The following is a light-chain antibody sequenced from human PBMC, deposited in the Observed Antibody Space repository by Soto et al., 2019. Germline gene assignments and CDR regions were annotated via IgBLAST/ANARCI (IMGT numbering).Light chain of an antibody. CDR2: DAS. CDR3: QHYNNWPIT. CDR1: QSVSTK. V-gene: IGKV3D-15*01. J-gene: IGKJ5*01. Sequence: ERVMTQSPATLPLSPGERATLSCRASQSVSTKLAWYQQKPGQAPRLLIYDASSRATGIPTRFSGSGSGTEFTLTISSLQSEDFAVYFCQHYNNWPITFGQGTRLEI.